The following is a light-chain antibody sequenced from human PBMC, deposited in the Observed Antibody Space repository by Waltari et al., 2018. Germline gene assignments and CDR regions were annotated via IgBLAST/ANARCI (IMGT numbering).Light chain of an antibody. J-gene: IGLJ2*01. V-gene: IGLV1-47*01. CDR2: KND. CDR3: ASWDDSPSGHVV. CDR1: YSNIGDNY. Sequence: QSVLTQPPSTSGTPGQRVNISCSGSYSNIGDNYVYWLQPVPGKAPKLLIPKNDKRPSGVPDRFSGSKSGTSASLAISGLRSEDEANYYCASWDDSPSGHVVFGGGTKVTVL.